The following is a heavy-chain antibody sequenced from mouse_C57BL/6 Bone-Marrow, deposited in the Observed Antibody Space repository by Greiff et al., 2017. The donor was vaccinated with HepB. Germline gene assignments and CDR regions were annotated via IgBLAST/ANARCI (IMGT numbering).Heavy chain of an antibody. CDR2: IRFKSDNYAT. J-gene: IGHJ1*03. CDR3: TAIYYCNYGWYFDV. CDR1: GFTFSNYW. Sequence: EVKLVESGGGLVQPGGSMKLSCVASGFTFSNYWMNWVRQSPEKGLEWVAQIRFKSDNYATHYAESVKGRFTISRDDSKSSVYLQMNNLRAEDTGIYYCTAIYYCNYGWYFDVWGTVTTVTVTS. V-gene: IGHV6-3*01. D-gene: IGHD2-1*01.